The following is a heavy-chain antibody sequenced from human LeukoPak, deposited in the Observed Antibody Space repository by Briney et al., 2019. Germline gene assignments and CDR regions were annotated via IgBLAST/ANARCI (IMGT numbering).Heavy chain of an antibody. J-gene: IGHJ1*01. Sequence: SETLSLACTVSGSISSYYWSWIRQPPGKGLEWIGYIYTSGSTNYNPSLKSRVTISVDTSKNQFSLKLSSVTAADTAVYYCARRTTGSGPFQHWGQGTLVTVSS. CDR3: ARRTTGSGPFQH. CDR1: GSISSYY. V-gene: IGHV4-4*09. CDR2: IYTSGST. D-gene: IGHD3-10*01.